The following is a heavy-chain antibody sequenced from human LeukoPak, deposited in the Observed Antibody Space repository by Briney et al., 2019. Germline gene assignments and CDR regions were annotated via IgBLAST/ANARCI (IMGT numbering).Heavy chain of an antibody. CDR1: GYTLTELS. Sequence: ASVKVSCKVSGYTLTELSMHWVRQAPGKGLERMGGFDPEDGETIYAQKFQGRVTMTEDTSTDTAYMELSSLRSEDTAVYYCATEDRSFRGYDSSGYYSYFDYWGQGTLVTVSS. CDR3: ATEDRSFRGYDSSGYYSYFDY. V-gene: IGHV1-24*01. CDR2: FDPEDGET. D-gene: IGHD3-22*01. J-gene: IGHJ4*02.